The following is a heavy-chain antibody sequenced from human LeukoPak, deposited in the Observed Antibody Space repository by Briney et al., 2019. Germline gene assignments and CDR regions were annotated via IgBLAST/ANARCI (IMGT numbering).Heavy chain of an antibody. Sequence: LSLTCTVSGGSLSSSSDYWGWIRQPPGKGLESVSYISSGSIYINYAESVKGRFTISRDNAKNYLFLQMNSLRAEDTAVYYCARDWNSMGYYYHMDVWGKGTTVTVSS. CDR3: ARDWNSMGYYYHMDV. D-gene: IGHD2/OR15-2a*01. J-gene: IGHJ6*03. V-gene: IGHV3-11*06. CDR2: ISSGSIYI. CDR1: GGSLSSSS.